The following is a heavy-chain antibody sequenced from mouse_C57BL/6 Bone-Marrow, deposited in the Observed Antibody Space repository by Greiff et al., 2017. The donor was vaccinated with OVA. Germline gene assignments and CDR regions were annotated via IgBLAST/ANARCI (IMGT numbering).Heavy chain of an antibody. D-gene: IGHD2-4*01. J-gene: IGHJ4*01. V-gene: IGHV5-17*01. CDR1: GFTFSDYG. CDR2: ISSGSSTI. Sequence: EVKLVESGGGLVKPGGSLKLSCAASGFTFSDYGMHWVRQAPEKGLEWVAYISSGSSTIYYADTVKGRFTISRDNAKNTLFLQMTSLRSEDTAMHYCARWDYDDLDYWGQGTSVTVSS. CDR3: ARWDYDDLDY.